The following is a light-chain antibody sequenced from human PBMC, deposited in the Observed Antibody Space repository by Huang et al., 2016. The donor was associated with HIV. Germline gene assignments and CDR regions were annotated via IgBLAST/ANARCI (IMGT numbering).Light chain of an antibody. CDR1: QNVTES. J-gene: IGKJ4*01. CDR3: QERIQWPRLT. V-gene: IGKV3-11*01. CDR2: RAA. Sequence: EIVLTQSPATLSLSPGERATLSCRASQNVTESLAWYRQKPGQAPSLLIYRAANRAPGTPARFSGSGSGTDFTLTISSLEPEDFAIYYCQERIQWPRLTFGGGTKVEIK.